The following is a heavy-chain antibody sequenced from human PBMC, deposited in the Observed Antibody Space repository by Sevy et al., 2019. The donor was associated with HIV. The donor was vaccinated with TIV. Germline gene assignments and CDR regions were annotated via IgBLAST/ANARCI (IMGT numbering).Heavy chain of an antibody. J-gene: IGHJ6*02. V-gene: IGHV3-7*01. CDR1: GFTFSSYW. CDR2: RKQDGSEK. CDR3: AGGYSYGYSYYGMDV. D-gene: IGHD5-18*01. Sequence: GGSLRLSGAASGFTFSSYWMSWVRQAPGKGLEGVANRKQDGSEKYYVDSVKGRFTISRDNAKHSLYLQMNSLRAEDTAVYYCAGGYSYGYSYYGMDVWGQGTTVTVSS.